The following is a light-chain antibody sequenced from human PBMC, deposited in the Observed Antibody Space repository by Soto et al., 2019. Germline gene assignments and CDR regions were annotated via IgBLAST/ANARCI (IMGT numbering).Light chain of an antibody. Sequence: QSVLTQPPSASGTPGQRLTISCSGSSSNVGGNPVNWYQHVPTTAPKLLIYTNTQRPSGVPDRFSGSKSGTSASLAISGLQSEDEADYYCASWDDSLNGPVFGTGTKLTVL. V-gene: IGLV1-44*01. CDR3: ASWDDSLNGPV. J-gene: IGLJ1*01. CDR1: SSNVGGNP. CDR2: TNT.